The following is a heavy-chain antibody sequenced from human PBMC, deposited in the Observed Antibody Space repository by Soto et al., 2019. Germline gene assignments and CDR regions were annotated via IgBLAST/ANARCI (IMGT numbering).Heavy chain of an antibody. Sequence: SGTLSLTCTVSGGSISSGDYYWSWIRQPPGKGLEWIGYIYYSGSTYYNPSLKSRVTISVDTSKNQFSLKLSSVTAADTAVYYCARVSVLGSLPFDYWGQGTLVTVSS. CDR1: GGSISSGDYY. V-gene: IGHV4-30-4*01. CDR2: IYYSGST. J-gene: IGHJ4*02. D-gene: IGHD3-16*01. CDR3: ARVSVLGSLPFDY.